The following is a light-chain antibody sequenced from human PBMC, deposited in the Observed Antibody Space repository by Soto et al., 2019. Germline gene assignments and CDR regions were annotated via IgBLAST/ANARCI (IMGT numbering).Light chain of an antibody. CDR2: AAS. CDR3: QQSYSGTLT. Sequence: DIQMTQSPSSLSASVGDRVTITCRASQSISSYLNWYQQKPGKAPKVLIYAASSLQSGVPSRVSGIGSGTDFTLSISSLQPEDFATDNCQQSYSGTLTFGGGTKVESK. V-gene: IGKV1-39*01. CDR1: QSISSY. J-gene: IGKJ4*01.